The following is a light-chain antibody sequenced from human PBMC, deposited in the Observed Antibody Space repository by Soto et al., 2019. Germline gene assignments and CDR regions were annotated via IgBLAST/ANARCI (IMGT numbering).Light chain of an antibody. CDR2: EVN. J-gene: IGLJ1*01. CDR1: NSDVGAYNF. CDR3: SSFTTYNTRV. Sequence: QSALTQPASVSGSPGQSIAISCTGTNSDVGAYNFVSWYQQYPGKAPKLIIHEVNNRPSGVSDRFSGSKSGNTASLTISGLQADDEADYYCSSFTTYNTRVFGTGTKLTGL. V-gene: IGLV2-14*01.